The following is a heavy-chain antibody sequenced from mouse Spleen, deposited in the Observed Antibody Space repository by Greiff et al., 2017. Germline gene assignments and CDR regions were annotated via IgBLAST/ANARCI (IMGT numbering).Heavy chain of an antibody. D-gene: IGHD4-1*01. CDR3: ARTTGTEAY. V-gene: IGHV3-6*01. CDR2: ISYDGSN. J-gene: IGHJ3*01. CDR1: GYSITSGYY. Sequence: EVKLVESGPGLVKPSQSLSLTCSVTGYSITSGYYWNWIRQFPGNILEWMGYISYDGSNNYNPSLKNRISITRDTSKNQFFLKLNSVTTEDTATYDCARTTGTEAYWGQGTLVTVSA.